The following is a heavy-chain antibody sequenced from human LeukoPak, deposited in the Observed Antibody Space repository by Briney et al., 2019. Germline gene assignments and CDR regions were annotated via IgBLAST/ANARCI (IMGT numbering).Heavy chain of an antibody. V-gene: IGHV4-30-4*01. CDR2: IYYSGST. D-gene: IGHD6-13*01. Sequence: SQTLSLTCTVSGGSLSSGDYYWRWIRQPPGRGLEWIGYIYYSGSTYYNPSLKSRVTISVDTSKHQFSLKLSSVTAADTAVYYCARESRIADPYYYYYGMDVWGQGTTVTVSS. CDR3: ARESRIADPYYYYYGMDV. J-gene: IGHJ6*02. CDR1: GGSLSSGDYY.